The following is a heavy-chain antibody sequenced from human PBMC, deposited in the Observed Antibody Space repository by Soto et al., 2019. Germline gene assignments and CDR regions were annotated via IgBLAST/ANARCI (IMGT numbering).Heavy chain of an antibody. CDR1: GYTFTSYD. Sequence: QVQLVQSGAEVKKPGASVKVSCKASGYTFTSYDINWVRQATGQGLEWMGWMHPNSGNTGYAQKFQGRVTMTRNTSISTAYMELSSLRYEDTAVYYCARAVIAVDGPPFDYWGQGPLVTVSS. D-gene: IGHD6-19*01. V-gene: IGHV1-8*01. CDR2: MHPNSGNT. CDR3: ARAVIAVDGPPFDY. J-gene: IGHJ4*02.